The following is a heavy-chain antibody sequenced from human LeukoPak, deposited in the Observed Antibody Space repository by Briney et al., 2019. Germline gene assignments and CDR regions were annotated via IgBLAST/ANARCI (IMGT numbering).Heavy chain of an antibody. V-gene: IGHV1-46*01. D-gene: IGHD6-19*01. Sequence: GASVKVSCTASGYTFTSYYMHWVRQAPGQGLEWMGMINPSGGNTNYAQKFQGRVTMTRDMSTSTVYMELSSLRSEDTAVYYCARGEAPPYSSGWYNWFDPWGQGTLVTVSS. CDR3: ARGEAPPYSSGWYNWFDP. J-gene: IGHJ5*02. CDR1: GYTFTSYY. CDR2: INPSGGNT.